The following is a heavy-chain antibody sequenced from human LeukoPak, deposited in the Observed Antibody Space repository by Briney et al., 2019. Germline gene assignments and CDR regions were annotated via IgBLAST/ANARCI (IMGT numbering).Heavy chain of an antibody. CDR2: ISSSSSYI. CDR1: GFTFSSYA. V-gene: IGHV3-21*01. D-gene: IGHD4-23*01. Sequence: GGSLRLSCAASGFTFSSYAMSWVRQAPGKGLEWVSSISSSSSYIYYADSVKGRFTISRDNAKNSLYLQMNSLRAEDTAVYYCARGMDYGGNSDNWFDPWGQGTLVTVSS. J-gene: IGHJ5*02. CDR3: ARGMDYGGNSDNWFDP.